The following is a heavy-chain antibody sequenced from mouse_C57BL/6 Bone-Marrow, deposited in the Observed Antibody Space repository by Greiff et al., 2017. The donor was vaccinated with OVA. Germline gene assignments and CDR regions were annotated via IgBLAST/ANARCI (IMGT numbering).Heavy chain of an antibody. CDR1: GYTFTSYW. D-gene: IGHD1-1*01. CDR3: ARPRPITTVVANAMDY. CDR2: IHPNSGST. Sequence: QVHVKQPGAELVKPGASVKLSCKASGYTFTSYWMHWVKQRPGQGLEWIGMIHPNSGSTNYNEKFKSKATLTVDKSSSTAYMQLSSLTSEDSAVYYCARPRPITTVVANAMDYWGQGTSVTVSS. J-gene: IGHJ4*01. V-gene: IGHV1-64*01.